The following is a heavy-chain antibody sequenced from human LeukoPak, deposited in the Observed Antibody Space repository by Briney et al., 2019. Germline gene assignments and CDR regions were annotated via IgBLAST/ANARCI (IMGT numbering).Heavy chain of an antibody. Sequence: GGSLRLSCAASGFTFSSYSMNWVRQAPGKGLEWVSSISSSSSYIYYADSVKGRFTISRDNAKNSLYLQMNSLRAEDTAVYYCARLGLGLAQYSKARYGMDVWGQGTTVTVSS. V-gene: IGHV3-21*01. CDR1: GFTFSSYS. D-gene: IGHD2/OR15-2a*01. CDR2: ISSSSSYI. CDR3: ARLGLGLAQYSKARYGMDV. J-gene: IGHJ6*02.